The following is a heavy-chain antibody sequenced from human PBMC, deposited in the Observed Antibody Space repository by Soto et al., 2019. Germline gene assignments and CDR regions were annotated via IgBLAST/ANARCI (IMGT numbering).Heavy chain of an antibody. J-gene: IGHJ5*02. CDR1: GGSISSDY. Sequence: PSETLSLTCTVSGGSISSDYWSWIRQPPGKGLEWIGYIYYSGSTNYNPSLKSRVTISVDTSKNQFSLKLSSVTAADTAVYYCARQNPIVVVPAAIPWFDPWGQGTLVTVSS. D-gene: IGHD2-2*01. V-gene: IGHV4-59*08. CDR3: ARQNPIVVVPAAIPWFDP. CDR2: IYYSGST.